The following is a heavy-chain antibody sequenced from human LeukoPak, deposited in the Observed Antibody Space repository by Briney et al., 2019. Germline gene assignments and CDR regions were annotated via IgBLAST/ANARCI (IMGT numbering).Heavy chain of an antibody. CDR3: ARDRGGNIAAKFDP. Sequence: SETLSLTCTVSGGSISSYYWSWIRQPAGKGLEWIGRIYTLGSTNYNPSLKSRVTMSLDTSKTQFSLKLTSVTAADTAVYYCARDRGGNIAAKFDPWGQGTLVTVSS. CDR1: GGSISSYY. D-gene: IGHD6-25*01. V-gene: IGHV4-4*07. CDR2: IYTLGST. J-gene: IGHJ5*02.